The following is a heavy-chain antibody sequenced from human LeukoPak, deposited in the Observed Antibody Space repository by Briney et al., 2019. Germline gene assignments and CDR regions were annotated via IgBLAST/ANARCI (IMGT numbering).Heavy chain of an antibody. J-gene: IGHJ4*02. Sequence: GGSLRLSCAASGFTVSSNYMSWVRKAPGKGLEGVSVISSGGSTYYADSVKGRFTISRDNSKNTLYLQMNSLRAEDTAVYYCARNYYDILTGVRNWGQGTLVTVSS. CDR2: ISSGGST. V-gene: IGHV3-53*01. D-gene: IGHD3-9*01. CDR1: GFTVSSNY. CDR3: ARNYYDILTGVRN.